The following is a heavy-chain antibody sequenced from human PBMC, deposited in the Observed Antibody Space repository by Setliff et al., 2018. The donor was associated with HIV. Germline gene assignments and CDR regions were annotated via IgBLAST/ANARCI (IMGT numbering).Heavy chain of an antibody. Sequence: PGGSLRLSCAASGFTFSPYSMNWVRQTPGKGLEWVSYITGDSATIYYADSVKGRFTISRDNARNSLYLQMNNLRADDTAVYYCARDPSTSWYTYSYWGPGTLVTVSS. V-gene: IGHV3-48*04. CDR1: GFTFSPYS. J-gene: IGHJ4*02. D-gene: IGHD6-13*01. CDR3: ARDPSTSWYTYSY. CDR2: ITGDSATI.